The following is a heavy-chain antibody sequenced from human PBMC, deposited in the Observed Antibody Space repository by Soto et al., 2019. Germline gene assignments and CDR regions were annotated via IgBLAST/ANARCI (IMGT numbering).Heavy chain of an antibody. V-gene: IGHV1-2*02. CDR1: GYTFSDYY. J-gene: IGHJ4*02. Sequence: QVQVVQSGTEVKKPGASAKVSCRAAGYTFSDYYMHWIRQAPGHGPAWMGWSHTKSGTTNYAQNFQGRVTLSRATSISTAYMELSRLTSDDTAVYFCARWAVPIFGVVDYWGKGTKVTVSS. CDR2: SHTKSGTT. D-gene: IGHD3-3*01. CDR3: ARWAVPIFGVVDY.